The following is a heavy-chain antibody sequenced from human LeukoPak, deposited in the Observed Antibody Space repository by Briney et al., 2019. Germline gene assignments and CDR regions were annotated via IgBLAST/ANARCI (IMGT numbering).Heavy chain of an antibody. V-gene: IGHV4-34*01. Sequence: SETLSLTCTVSGGSISSYYWSWIRQPPGKGLEWIGEINHSGSTNYNPSLKSRVTISVDTSKNQFSLKLSSVTAADTAVYYCARGRSLVKYYYDSSGYRFDYWGQGTLVTVSS. D-gene: IGHD3-22*01. CDR1: GGSISSYY. CDR2: INHSGST. CDR3: ARGRSLVKYYYDSSGYRFDY. J-gene: IGHJ4*02.